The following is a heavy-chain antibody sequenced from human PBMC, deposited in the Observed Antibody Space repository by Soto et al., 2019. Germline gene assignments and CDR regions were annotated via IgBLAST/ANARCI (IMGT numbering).Heavy chain of an antibody. CDR3: AKPPLYDFWSGYYGNYYYGMDV. D-gene: IGHD3-3*01. J-gene: IGHJ6*02. CDR2: ISGSGGST. CDR1: GFTFSSYA. Sequence: GGSLRLSCAASGFTFSSYAMSWVRQAPGKGLEWVSAISGSGGSTYYADSVKGRFTISRDNSKNTLYLQMNSLRAEDTAVYYCAKPPLYDFWSGYYGNYYYGMDVWGQGTTVTVSS. V-gene: IGHV3-23*01.